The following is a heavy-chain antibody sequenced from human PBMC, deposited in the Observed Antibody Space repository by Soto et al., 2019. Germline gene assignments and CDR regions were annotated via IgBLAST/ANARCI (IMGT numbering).Heavy chain of an antibody. CDR2: ISGSGGST. Sequence: EVQLLESGGGLVQPGGSLRLSCAASGFTFSSYAMSWVRQAPGKGLEWVSAISGSGGSTYYADSVKGRFTISRDNSKNTLYLQMNSRRAEDTAVYYCAKDPQLWFGELDGALDIWGQGTMVTVSS. V-gene: IGHV3-23*01. CDR1: GFTFSSYA. CDR3: AKDPQLWFGELDGALDI. J-gene: IGHJ3*02. D-gene: IGHD3-10*01.